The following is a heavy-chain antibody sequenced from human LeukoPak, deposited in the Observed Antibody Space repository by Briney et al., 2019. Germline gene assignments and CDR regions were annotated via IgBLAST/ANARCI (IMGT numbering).Heavy chain of an antibody. J-gene: IGHJ4*02. D-gene: IGHD3-22*01. CDR2: IYYSGST. CDR1: GGSISSGDYY. V-gene: IGHV4-30-4*08. CDR3: ARHRPKYYYDSSGPLDY. Sequence: SQTLSLTCTVSGGSISSGDYYWSWIRQPPGKGLEWIGYIYYSGSTYYNPSLKSRVTISVDTSKNQFSLKLSSVTAADTAVYYCARHRPKYYYDSSGPLDYRGQGTLVTVSS.